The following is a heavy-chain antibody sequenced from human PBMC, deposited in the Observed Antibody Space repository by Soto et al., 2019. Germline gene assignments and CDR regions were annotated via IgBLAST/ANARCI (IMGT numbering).Heavy chain of an antibody. CDR1: GFTFSSYS. D-gene: IGHD6-19*01. Sequence: GGSLRLSCAASGFTFSSYSMNWVRQAPGNGLEWVSYISSSSSTIYYADSVKGRFTISRDNAKNSLYLQMNSLRAEDTAVYYCARHSSGWYGPRVANYYFDYWGQGTLVTAPQ. V-gene: IGHV3-48*01. CDR3: ARHSSGWYGPRVANYYFDY. CDR2: ISSSSSTI. J-gene: IGHJ4*02.